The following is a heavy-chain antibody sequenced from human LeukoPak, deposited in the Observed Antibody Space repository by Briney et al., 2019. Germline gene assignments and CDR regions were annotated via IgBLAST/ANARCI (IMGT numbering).Heavy chain of an antibody. V-gene: IGHV1-46*01. J-gene: IGHJ2*01. D-gene: IGHD6-6*01. CDR3: VRGASSIAALNPFWYFDL. CDR2: INPSGGST. Sequence: GASVKVSCKASGYTFTSYYMHWVRPGPGQGLEWMGIINPSGGSTSYAQKFQGRVTMTRDTSTNTVYMELSSLRSEDTAAFYCVRGASSIAALNPFWYFDLWGRGTLVTVSS. CDR1: GYTFTSYY.